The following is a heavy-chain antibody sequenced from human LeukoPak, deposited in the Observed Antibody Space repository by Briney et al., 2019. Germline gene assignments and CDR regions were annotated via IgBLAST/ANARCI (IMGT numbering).Heavy chain of an antibody. D-gene: IGHD3-22*01. CDR1: GGTFSSYA. V-gene: IGHV1-69*05. J-gene: IGHJ4*02. CDR3: ARFGADYYDSSGYPIDDY. CDR2: IIPIFGTA. Sequence: SVKVSCKASGGTFSSYAISWVRQAPGQGLEWMGGIIPIFGTANYAQKFQGRVTITTDESTSTAYMELSSLRSEDTAVYYCARFGADYYDSSGYPIDDYWGQGTLVTVSS.